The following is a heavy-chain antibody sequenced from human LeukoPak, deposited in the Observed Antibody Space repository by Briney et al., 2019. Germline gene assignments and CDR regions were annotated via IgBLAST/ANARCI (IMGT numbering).Heavy chain of an antibody. D-gene: IGHD6-6*01. J-gene: IGHJ5*02. CDR1: GGSISRGGYE. CDR3: ARAGWEYSSSYSFDP. Sequence: SETLSLTCTVAGGSISRGGYEWGWLRQHPGRGLEGSGYIYYSGSTYHTPSLKTRVTTSVDTSKPQFSLKLSSVTAADTAVYYCARAGWEYSSSYSFDPWGQGTLVTVSS. CDR2: IYYSGST. V-gene: IGHV4-31*03.